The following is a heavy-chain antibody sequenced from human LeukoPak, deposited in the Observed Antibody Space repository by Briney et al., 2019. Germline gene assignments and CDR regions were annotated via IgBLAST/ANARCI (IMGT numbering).Heavy chain of an antibody. CDR1: GGSFSGYY. D-gene: IGHD3-22*01. J-gene: IGHJ4*02. Sequence: SETLSLTCAVYGGSFSGYYWSWIRQPAGKGLEWIGRIYTSGSTNYNPSLKSRVTISVDTSKNQFSLKLSSVTAADTAVYYCARERYYDSSHYWGQGTLVTVSS. V-gene: IGHV4-4*07. CDR3: ARERYYDSSHY. CDR2: IYTSGST.